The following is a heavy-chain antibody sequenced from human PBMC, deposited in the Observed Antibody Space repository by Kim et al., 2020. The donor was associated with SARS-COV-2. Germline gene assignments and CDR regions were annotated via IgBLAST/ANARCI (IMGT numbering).Heavy chain of an antibody. V-gene: IGHV3-23*01. CDR3: AKATSSKITMIVVVPGY. Sequence: GKGRFTISRDNSKNTLYLQMNSLRAEDTAVYYCAKATSSKITMIVVVPGYWGQGTLVTVSS. D-gene: IGHD3-22*01. J-gene: IGHJ4*02.